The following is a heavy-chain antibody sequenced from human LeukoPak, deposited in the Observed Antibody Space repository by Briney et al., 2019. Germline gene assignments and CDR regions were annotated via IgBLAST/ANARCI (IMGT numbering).Heavy chain of an antibody. J-gene: IGHJ4*02. CDR1: GVSISSYY. D-gene: IGHD6-19*01. CDR2: IYYSGST. V-gene: IGHV4-59*01. Sequence: SETLSLTCTVSGVSISSYYWTWIRQPPGKGLEWIGYIYYSGSTNYNPSLKSRVTISVDASKNQFSLKLSSVTAADTAVYYCAHGRPRAGFDYWGQGTLVTVSS. CDR3: AHGRPRAGFDY.